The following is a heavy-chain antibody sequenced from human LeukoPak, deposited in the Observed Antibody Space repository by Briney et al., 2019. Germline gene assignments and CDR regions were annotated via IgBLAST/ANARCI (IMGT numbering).Heavy chain of an antibody. Sequence: GGSLRLSCSVSGFTFSNYFMHCVRQAPGEGLVWVSRINGDGTSTIYADSVKGRFTISRDNAKNTLYLQMNSLRAEDTAIYYCTRRVDSTRWFDPWGQGTLVSVSS. CDR3: TRRVDSTRWFDP. CDR1: GFTFSNYF. D-gene: IGHD1-1*01. CDR2: INGDGTST. V-gene: IGHV3-74*01. J-gene: IGHJ5*02.